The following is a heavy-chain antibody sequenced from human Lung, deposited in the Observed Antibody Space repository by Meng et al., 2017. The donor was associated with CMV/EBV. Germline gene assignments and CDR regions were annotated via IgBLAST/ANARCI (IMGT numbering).Heavy chain of an antibody. CDR1: GSTFTGYY. V-gene: IGHV1-2*06. CDR3: VRANLGSADY. D-gene: IGHD7-27*01. J-gene: IGHJ4*02. Sequence: QLVAARAAVNKPGASVKVSLKASGSTFTGYYMHWLRQAPGQGLEWVGRITPSSGGTTYAQKFQGRVTMTRDTSISTAYMELSSLRSDDAAIYYCVRANLGSADYWGQGTLVTVSS. CDR2: ITPSSGGT.